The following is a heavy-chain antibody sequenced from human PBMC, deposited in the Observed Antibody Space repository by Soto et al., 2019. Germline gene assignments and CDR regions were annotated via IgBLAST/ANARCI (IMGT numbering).Heavy chain of an antibody. CDR2: LYSDGRT. V-gene: IGHV3-53*02. CDR3: ARCSGWYGQCYFDC. CDR1: GFIVSSSY. J-gene: IGHJ4*02. D-gene: IGHD6-13*01. Sequence: DVQLVETGGGLIQPGGSLRLSCAASGFIVSSSYMSWVRQAPGKGLEWVSVLYSDGRTYYADSVKGRFTISRDHSKNTLYLQMNSLSAEDTAVYYCARCSGWYGQCYFDCWGQGTLVTVSS.